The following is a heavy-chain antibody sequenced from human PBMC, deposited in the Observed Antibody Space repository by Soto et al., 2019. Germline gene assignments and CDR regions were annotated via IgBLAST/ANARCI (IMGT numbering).Heavy chain of an antibody. J-gene: IGHJ6*03. Sequence: GESLKISCKGSGYSFTSYWIGWVRQMPGKGLEWMGIIYPGDSDTRYSPSFQGQVTISADKSISTAYLQWSSLKASDTAMYYCARREILVVPAAKARDYYYYYFQDVWGKGTTVTVSS. D-gene: IGHD2-2*01. V-gene: IGHV5-51*01. CDR1: GYSFTSYW. CDR3: ARREILVVPAAKARDYYYYYFQDV. CDR2: IYPGDSDT.